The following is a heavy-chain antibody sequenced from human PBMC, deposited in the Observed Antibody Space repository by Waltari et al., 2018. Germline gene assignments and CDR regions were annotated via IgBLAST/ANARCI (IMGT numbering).Heavy chain of an antibody. J-gene: IGHJ1*01. D-gene: IGHD3-10*01. Sequence: QVHLQESGPRLVQPSETLSLTCSVSGASINDHYWNWIRQSPEMGLQWVGYLYYGRRTHDNTSLRNRVTISADTAKNQFSLKVTSVTPADTAVYYCARSGHDTDDSMNYLTVRYFNHWGPGTLVTVSP. CDR1: GASINDHY. CDR3: ARSGHDTDDSMNYLTVRYFNH. CDR2: LYYGRRT. V-gene: IGHV4-59*11.